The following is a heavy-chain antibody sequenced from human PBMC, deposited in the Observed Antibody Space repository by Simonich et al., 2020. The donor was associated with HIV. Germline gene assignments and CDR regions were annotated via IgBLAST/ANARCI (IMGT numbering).Heavy chain of an antibody. J-gene: IGHJ4*02. CDR2: IIHRGST. Sequence: QVQLQQWGAGLLKPSETLSLTCAVYGGSFRGYYRIWIRQPPGKGLEWIGEIIHRGSTNYNPSLKSRVTISVDTSKNQFSLKLSSVTAADTAVYYCARGFYQRLYYFDYWGQGTLVTVSS. CDR1: GGSFRGYY. V-gene: IGHV4-34*01. CDR3: ARGFYQRLYYFDY. D-gene: IGHD2-2*01.